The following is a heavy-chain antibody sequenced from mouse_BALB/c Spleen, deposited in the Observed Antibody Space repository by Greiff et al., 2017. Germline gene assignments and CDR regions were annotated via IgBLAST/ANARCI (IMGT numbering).Heavy chain of an antibody. J-gene: IGHJ3*01. CDR2: IYPGDGDT. Sequence: VQLQESGAELVRPGSSVKISCKASGYAFSSYWMNWVKQRPGQGLEWIGQIYPGDGDTNYNGKFKGKATLTADKSSSTAYMQLSSLTSEDSAVYFCARSYDGYSAWFAYWGQGTLVTVSA. D-gene: IGHD2-3*01. CDR3: ARSYDGYSAWFAY. CDR1: GYAFSSYW. V-gene: IGHV1-80*01.